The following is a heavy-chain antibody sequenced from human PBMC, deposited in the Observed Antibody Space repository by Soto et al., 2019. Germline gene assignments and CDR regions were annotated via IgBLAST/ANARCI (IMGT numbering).Heavy chain of an antibody. D-gene: IGHD3-16*01. V-gene: IGHV4-34*01. CDR3: ASAFLQSRALDF. Sequence: SETLSLTCAVFGGTFSGYSWSWIRQSPGKGLEWIGEIDNSGATNHNPSLKSRVTISVDTSKNQFSLKVTSVTAADTAFYYCASAFLQSRALDFWGQGTTVTVSS. CDR1: GGTFSGYS. CDR2: IDNSGAT. J-gene: IGHJ6*02.